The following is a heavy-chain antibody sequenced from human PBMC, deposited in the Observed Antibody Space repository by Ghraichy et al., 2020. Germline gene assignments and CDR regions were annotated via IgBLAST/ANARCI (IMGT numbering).Heavy chain of an antibody. J-gene: IGHJ4*02. D-gene: IGHD2-2*01. CDR3: GRGFETDIVVVPAAVDY. Sequence: SETLSLTCTVSGGSISSSSYYWGWIRQPPGKGLEWIGSIYYSGSTYYNPSLKSRVTISVDTSKNQFSLKLSSVTAADTAVYYCGRGFETDIVVVPAAVDYWGQGTLVTVSS. V-gene: IGHV4-39*01. CDR2: IYYSGST. CDR1: GGSISSSSYY.